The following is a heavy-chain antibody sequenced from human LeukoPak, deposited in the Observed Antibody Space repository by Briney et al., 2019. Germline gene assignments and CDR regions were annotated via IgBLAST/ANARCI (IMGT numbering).Heavy chain of an antibody. CDR1: GGTFSSYA. CDR3: ARNVRDTGDFDY. J-gene: IGHJ4*02. CDR2: MNPNSGNT. V-gene: IGHV1-8*02. Sequence: GSSVKVSCKASGGTFSSYAISWVRQATGQGLEWMGWMNPNSGNTGYAQKFQGRVTMTRNTSIRTAYMELSSLRSEDTAVYYCARNVRDTGDFDYWGQGTLVTVSS. D-gene: IGHD3-10*01.